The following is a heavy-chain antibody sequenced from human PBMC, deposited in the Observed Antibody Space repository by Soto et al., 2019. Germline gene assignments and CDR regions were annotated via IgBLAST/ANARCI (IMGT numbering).Heavy chain of an antibody. CDR2: ISGNGSNT. CDR1: GFAFSSYA. Sequence: GGSLRLSCAASGFAFSSYALNWVRQAPGKGLEWVSSISGNGSNTYYADSVKGRFSISRDNSKNTLYLQMNSLRADDTAVFYCARGRYCTSTNCYTDFDYWGKGTLVTVSS. V-gene: IGHV3-23*01. D-gene: IGHD2-2*02. CDR3: ARGRYCTSTNCYTDFDY. J-gene: IGHJ4*02.